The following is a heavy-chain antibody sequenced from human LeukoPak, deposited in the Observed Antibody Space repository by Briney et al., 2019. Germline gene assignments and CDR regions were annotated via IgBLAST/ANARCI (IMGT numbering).Heavy chain of an antibody. J-gene: IGHJ4*02. V-gene: IGHV3-30*03. D-gene: IGHD3-3*01. CDR1: GLTFSNYG. Sequence: GGSLRLSCAASGLTFSNYGMRWVRQAPGKGLEWVAVISYDGSNKYYADSVKGRFTISRDNSKNTLYLQMNSLRAEDTAVYYCARDLGWSQDYWGQGTLVTVSS. CDR3: ARDLGWSQDY. CDR2: ISYDGSNK.